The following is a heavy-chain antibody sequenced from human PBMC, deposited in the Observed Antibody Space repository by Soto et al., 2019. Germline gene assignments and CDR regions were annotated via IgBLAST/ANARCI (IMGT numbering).Heavy chain of an antibody. CDR2: LSRSGGAT. Sequence: LRLSCVTSAFSLTSCSMSWVRQTPGKGLEWVSALSRSGGATYYADSVKGRFTISRDTSTNTLYLRMSNLRAEDTAIYYCAKGEMATIRNSFDPWGQGTLVTVS. V-gene: IGHV3-23*01. CDR3: AKGEMATIRNSFDP. J-gene: IGHJ5*02. CDR1: AFSLTSCS. D-gene: IGHD5-12*01.